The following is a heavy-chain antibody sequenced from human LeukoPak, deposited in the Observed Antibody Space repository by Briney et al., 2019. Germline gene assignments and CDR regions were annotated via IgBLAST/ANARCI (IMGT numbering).Heavy chain of an antibody. V-gene: IGHV3-48*03. Sequence: GGSLRLSCAASGFTFSSYEMNWVRQAPGKGLEWISYISASGTLTHYADSMEGRFTISRDNAKNSLYLQMNSLRAEDTAVYYCARGTMFPYYFDYWGQGSLVTVSS. CDR3: ARGTMFPYYFDY. J-gene: IGHJ4*02. CDR2: ISASGTLT. CDR1: GFTFSSYE. D-gene: IGHD3-10*02.